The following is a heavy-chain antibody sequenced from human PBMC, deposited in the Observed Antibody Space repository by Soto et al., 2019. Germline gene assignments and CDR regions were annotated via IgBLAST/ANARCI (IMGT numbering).Heavy chain of an antibody. CDR1: GGSISSSSYY. CDR2: IYYSGST. J-gene: IGHJ5*02. CDR3: AYYDFWSGYYTA. Sequence: SETLSLTCTVSGGSISSSSYYWGWIRQPPEKGLEWIGSIYYSGSTYYNPSLKSRVTISVDTSKNQFSLKLSSVTAADTAVYYCAYYDFWSGYYTAWGQGTLVTVSS. D-gene: IGHD3-3*01. V-gene: IGHV4-39*01.